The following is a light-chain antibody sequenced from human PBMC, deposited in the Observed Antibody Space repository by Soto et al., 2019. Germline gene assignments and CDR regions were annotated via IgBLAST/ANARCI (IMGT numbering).Light chain of an antibody. CDR1: LSRLHSNGYNN. CDR3: QQSDSSPYA. CDR2: GSS. V-gene: IGKV1-39*01. Sequence: MTQSPLSLPVTPGEPASISCRSCLSRLHSNGYNNLNGYQQKTGKAPNRLIYGSSSLLSGVPSRSSGSGAGTDVTLTISSLQPEDFSTYYCQQSDSSPYAVGQGTKVDIK. J-gene: IGKJ2*01.